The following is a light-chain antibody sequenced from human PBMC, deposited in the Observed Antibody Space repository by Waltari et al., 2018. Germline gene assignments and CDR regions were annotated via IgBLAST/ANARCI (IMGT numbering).Light chain of an antibody. V-gene: IGLV2-14*03. J-gene: IGLJ1*01. CDR2: AVS. CDR1: SSDVRGYNF. Sequence: QSALTQPASVSGSPGQSITISCTGTSSDVRGYNFVSWYQQHPGKAPKLMIYAVSNRPSGVSNRFSGSKSGNTASLTISGLQAEDEADYSCSSYTSSSTYVFGTGTKVTVL. CDR3: SSYTSSSTYV.